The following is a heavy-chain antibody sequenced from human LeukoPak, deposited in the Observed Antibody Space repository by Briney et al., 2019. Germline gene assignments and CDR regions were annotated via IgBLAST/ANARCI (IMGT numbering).Heavy chain of an antibody. J-gene: IGHJ5*02. Sequence: PGGSLRLSYAASGFTFSSYAMSWVRQAPGKGLEWVSAISGGGGSTYYADSVKGRFTISRDNSKNTLYLQMNSLRAEDTAVYYCAKDRVTMVRGVKRRYNWFDPWGQGTLVTVSS. CDR3: AKDRVTMVRGVKRRYNWFDP. V-gene: IGHV3-23*01. CDR1: GFTFSSYA. CDR2: ISGGGGST. D-gene: IGHD3-10*01.